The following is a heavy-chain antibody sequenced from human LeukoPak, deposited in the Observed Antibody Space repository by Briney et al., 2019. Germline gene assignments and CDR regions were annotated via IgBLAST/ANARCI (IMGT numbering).Heavy chain of an antibody. J-gene: IGHJ4*02. D-gene: IGHD3-22*01. CDR3: AKNYDSSGYYPNYFDY. V-gene: IGHV3-23*01. CDR1: GFTCSSYA. Sequence: GGYLRRSCAAAGFTCSSYAMSWLRQAPGKGLEWASAISGSGGSTYYADSGKGRFTMSRDNSKNTLYLQMNSLRAEDTAVYYCAKNYDSSGYYPNYFDYWGQGTLVTVSS. CDR2: ISGSGGST.